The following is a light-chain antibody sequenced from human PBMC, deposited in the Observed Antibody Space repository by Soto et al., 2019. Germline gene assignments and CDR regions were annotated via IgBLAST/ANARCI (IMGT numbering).Light chain of an antibody. CDR1: QSVNSD. V-gene: IGKV3-15*01. J-gene: IGKJ2*01. CDR3: QQYNNWPPYT. Sequence: EIVLTQSPATLSVSPGNRATLSCRASQSVNSDLAWYQQKPGQAPRLLIYGASTRATGTPTRFGGSGSGTEFTLTISSLQSEDFAVYFCQQYNNWPPYTFGQGTKVDI. CDR2: GAS.